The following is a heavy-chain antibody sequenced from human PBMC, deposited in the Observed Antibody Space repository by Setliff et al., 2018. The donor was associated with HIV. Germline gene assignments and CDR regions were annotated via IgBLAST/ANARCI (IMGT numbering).Heavy chain of an antibody. CDR2: VCQRGGI. CDR1: GDSIDSPHC. D-gene: IGHD3-16*01. V-gene: IGHV4-4*02. CDR3: VRNSGWALGS. J-gene: IGHJ4*02. Sequence: PSETLSLTCTVSGDSIDSPHCWSWVRQSLEKGLEWIGEVCQRGGINYSPFFWSRAIISMDKPRSYFSLRLTSVTAADTAIYFCVRNSGWALGSWGQGILVTVSS.